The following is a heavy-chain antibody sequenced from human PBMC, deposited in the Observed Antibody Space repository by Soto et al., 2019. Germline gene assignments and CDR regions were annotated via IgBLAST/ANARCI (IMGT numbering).Heavy chain of an antibody. CDR1: GGSFSGYY. CDR2: INHSGST. D-gene: IGHD3-9*01. CDR3: AREEDGLTDY. J-gene: IGHJ4*02. V-gene: IGHV4-34*01. Sequence: SETLSLTCAVYGGSFSGYYWSWIRQPPGKGLEWIGEINHSGSTNYNPSLKSRVTISVDTSKNQFSLKLSSVTAADTAVYYCAREEDGLTDYWGQGTLVTVSS.